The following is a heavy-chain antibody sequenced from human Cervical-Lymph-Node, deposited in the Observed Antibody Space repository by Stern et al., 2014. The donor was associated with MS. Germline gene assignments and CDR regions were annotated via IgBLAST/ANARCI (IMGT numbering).Heavy chain of an antibody. Sequence: QVQLMQSGAEVKKPGASVKVSCKASGYSFTDFNTHWVRQAPGQGLEWMGRISPHTGGAKYAQKFQGRVTMTRDTSITTAYMELDRLTSDDTAVYYCATDGGSSFQMDVWGQGTTVTVSS. CDR2: ISPHTGGA. CDR1: GYSFTDFN. CDR3: ATDGGSSFQMDV. V-gene: IGHV1-2*06. D-gene: IGHD6-13*01. J-gene: IGHJ6*02.